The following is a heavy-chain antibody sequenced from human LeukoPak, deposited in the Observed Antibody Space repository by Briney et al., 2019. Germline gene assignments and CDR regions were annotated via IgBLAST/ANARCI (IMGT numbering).Heavy chain of an antibody. CDR3: ASHLPYYYDSSGYYYVEY. Sequence: GGSLRLSCAASGFTFSSYSMNWVRQAPGKGLEWVSYISSSSSTIYYADSVKGRFTISRDNAKNSLYLQMNSLRAEDAAVYYCASHLPYYYDSSGYYYVEYWGQGTLVTVSS. CDR1: GFTFSSYS. J-gene: IGHJ4*02. D-gene: IGHD3-22*01. CDR2: ISSSSSTI. V-gene: IGHV3-48*01.